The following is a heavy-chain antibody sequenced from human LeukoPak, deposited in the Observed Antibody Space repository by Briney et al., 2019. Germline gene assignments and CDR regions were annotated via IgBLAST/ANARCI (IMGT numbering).Heavy chain of an antibody. CDR2: IYKDGST. D-gene: IGHD3-3*01. V-gene: IGHV3-53*01. CDR1: GFTVSNNY. CDR3: ARDRRSITIFGVTITRGDAFDI. Sequence: GGSLRLSCAASGFTVSNNYMSWVRQAPGKGLEWVSIIYKDGSTYYTDSVKGRFTVSRDNSKNTVYLQMNSLRAEDTAVYYCARDRRSITIFGVTITRGDAFDIWGQGTMVTVSS. J-gene: IGHJ3*02.